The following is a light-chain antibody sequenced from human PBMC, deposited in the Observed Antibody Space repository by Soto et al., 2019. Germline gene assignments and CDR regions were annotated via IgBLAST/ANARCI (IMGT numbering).Light chain of an antibody. J-gene: IGKJ1*01. CDR2: GAS. CDR1: QSVSSN. V-gene: IGKV3-15*01. Sequence: EIVMTQSPATLSVSPGERATLSCRASQSVSSNLAWYQQKPGQAPRLLIYGASTRATDVPPRFSGSGSGTEFTLTISSLQSEDFAIYYCQQYNNWPRTFGQGTKVDI. CDR3: QQYNNWPRT.